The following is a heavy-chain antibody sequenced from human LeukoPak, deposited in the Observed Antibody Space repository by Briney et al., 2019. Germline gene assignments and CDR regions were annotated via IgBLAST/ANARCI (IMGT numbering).Heavy chain of an antibody. Sequence: ETLRLSCAASGFTFSNYGMTWVRQPPGKGLEWIGEINHSGSTNYNPSLKSRVTISVDTSKNQFSLKLSSVTAADTAVYYCAAGSYIGLFYFDYWGQGTLVTVSS. D-gene: IGHD3-10*01. CDR1: GFTFSNYG. J-gene: IGHJ4*02. CDR2: INHSGST. CDR3: AAGSYIGLFYFDY. V-gene: IGHV4-34*08.